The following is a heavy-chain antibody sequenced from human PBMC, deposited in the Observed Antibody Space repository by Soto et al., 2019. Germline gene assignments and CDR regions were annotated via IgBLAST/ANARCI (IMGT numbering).Heavy chain of an antibody. CDR3: AREVVSSWYSSSTDLVTVSGERRDYYYYYGMDV. J-gene: IGHJ6*02. V-gene: IGHV4-34*01. Sequence: PSETLSLTCAVYGGSFSGYYWSWIRQPPGKGLEWIGEINHSGSTNYNPSLKSRVTISVDKSKNHFSLKLSSVTAADTAVYYCAREVVSSWYSSSTDLVTVSGERRDYYYYYGMDVWGQGTTVTVSS. D-gene: IGHD6-13*01. CDR2: INHSGST. CDR1: GGSFSGYY.